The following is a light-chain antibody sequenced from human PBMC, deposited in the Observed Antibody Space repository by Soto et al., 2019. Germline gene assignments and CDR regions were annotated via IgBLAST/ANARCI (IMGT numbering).Light chain of an antibody. V-gene: IGKV1-33*01. Sequence: DIPMTQSPSSLSASVGDRVTITCQASQDISNYLNWYQQKPGKAPKLLIYDASNLETGVPSRFSGSGSGTDFTFTISSLQPEDIATYDCQQYYNLPHTCGQGTKLEIK. CDR2: DAS. CDR1: QDISNY. J-gene: IGKJ2*01. CDR3: QQYYNLPHT.